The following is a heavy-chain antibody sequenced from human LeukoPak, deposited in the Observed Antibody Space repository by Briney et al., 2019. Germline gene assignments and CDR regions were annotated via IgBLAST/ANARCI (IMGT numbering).Heavy chain of an antibody. CDR1: GFTFSSYA. J-gene: IGHJ4*02. D-gene: IGHD4-17*01. V-gene: IGHV3-23*01. Sequence: PGGSLRLSCAASGFTFSSYAMGWVRQAPGKGLEWVSAITASGGNTYYADSVKGRFTISRDNSKNTLYLQMNSLRAEDTAVYYCASYFHYGDYASLWYWGQGTLVTVSS. CDR2: ITASGGNT. CDR3: ASYFHYGDYASLWY.